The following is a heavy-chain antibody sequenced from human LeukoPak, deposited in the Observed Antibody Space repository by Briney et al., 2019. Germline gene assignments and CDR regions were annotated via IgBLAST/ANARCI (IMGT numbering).Heavy chain of an antibody. CDR2: IYYSGST. Sequence: SETLSLTCTVSGGSISSYHWSWIRQPPGKGLEWIGSIYYSGSTYYNPSLKSRVTISVNTSKNQFSLKLSSVTAADTAVYYCARGLDRGNYYYMDVWGKGTTVIVSS. D-gene: IGHD3/OR15-3a*01. CDR1: GGSISSYH. J-gene: IGHJ6*03. V-gene: IGHV4-39*07. CDR3: ARGLDRGNYYYMDV.